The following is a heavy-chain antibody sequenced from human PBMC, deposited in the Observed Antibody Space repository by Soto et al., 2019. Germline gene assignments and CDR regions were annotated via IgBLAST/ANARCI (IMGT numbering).Heavy chain of an antibody. V-gene: IGHV3-23*01. J-gene: IGHJ6*03. CDR3: AGRYCTNGVCYTNYYYYIDV. CDR1: GFTFSTYA. CDR2: ITTSGGNT. D-gene: IGHD2-8*01. Sequence: EVQLLESGGGLVQPGGSLRLSCAASGFTFSTYAMSWVRQAPGKGLEWVSTITTSGGNTYYAESVQGRFTISRDNSKNTLYLQMSSLRAEDTAVYYCAGRYCTNGVCYTNYYYYIDVWGKGTTVTVSS.